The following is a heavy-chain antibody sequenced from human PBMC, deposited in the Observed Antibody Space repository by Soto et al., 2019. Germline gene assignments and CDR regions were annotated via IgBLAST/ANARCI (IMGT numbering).Heavy chain of an antibody. J-gene: IGHJ5*02. CDR1: GFTFSSYW. Sequence: EVQLVESGGGLVQPGGSLRLSCAASGFTFSSYWMSWVRQAPGKGLEWVANIKQDGSEKYYVDSVKGRFTISRDNAKNSLYLQMNSLRAEDTAVYYCAREHCGGGSCYPNWFDPWGQGTLVTVSS. D-gene: IGHD2-15*01. CDR2: IKQDGSEK. CDR3: AREHCGGGSCYPNWFDP. V-gene: IGHV3-7*05.